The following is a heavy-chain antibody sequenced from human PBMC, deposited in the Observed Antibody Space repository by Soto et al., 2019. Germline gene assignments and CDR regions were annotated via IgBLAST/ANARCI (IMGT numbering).Heavy chain of an antibody. CDR3: ARDLVFGVVYYYGMDV. J-gene: IGHJ6*02. V-gene: IGHV3-30-3*01. CDR2: ISYDGSNK. Sequence: GGSLRLSCAASGFTFSSYAMHWVRQAPGKGLEWVAVISYDGSNKYYADSVKGRFTISRDNSKNTLYLQMNSLRAEDTAVYYCARDLVFGVVYYYGMDVWGQGTTVTVSS. CDR1: GFTFSSYA. D-gene: IGHD3-3*01.